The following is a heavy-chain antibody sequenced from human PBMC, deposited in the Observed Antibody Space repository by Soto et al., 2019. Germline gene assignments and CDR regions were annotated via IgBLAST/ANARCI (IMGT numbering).Heavy chain of an antibody. Sequence: GASVKVSCKASGYTFTSYGISWVRQAPGQGLEWMGWISAYNGNTNHAQKLQGRVTMTTDTSTSTAYMELRSLRSDDTAVYYCARFGHCGSTSCYILGPHYYGMDVWGQGTTVTVSS. CDR1: GYTFTSYG. CDR2: ISAYNGNT. J-gene: IGHJ6*02. CDR3: ARFGHCGSTSCYILGPHYYGMDV. V-gene: IGHV1-18*04. D-gene: IGHD2-2*02.